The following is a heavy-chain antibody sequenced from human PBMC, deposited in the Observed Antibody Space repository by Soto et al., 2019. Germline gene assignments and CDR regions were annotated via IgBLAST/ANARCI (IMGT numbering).Heavy chain of an antibody. J-gene: IGHJ2*01. Sequence: QEQLQESGPGLVKPSQTLSLTCTVSGGSINIGGFYWSWVRQHPGKGLEWIGYIYHSGSTYYNPSLKSRVTISEDTSKNQFSLKLSSVTAADTAVYYCARRGFSYGGGYFDLWGRGTLVTVSS. D-gene: IGHD5-18*01. CDR1: GGSINIGGFY. V-gene: IGHV4-31*03. CDR3: ARRGFSYGGGYFDL. CDR2: IYHSGST.